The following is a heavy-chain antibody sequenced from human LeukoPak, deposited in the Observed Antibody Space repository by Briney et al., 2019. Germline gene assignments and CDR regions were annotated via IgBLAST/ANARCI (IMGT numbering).Heavy chain of an antibody. CDR3: ARGAMVRGVTPFDY. CDR2: IYYSGST. V-gene: IGHV4-59*01. Sequence: SETLSLTCTVSGGSISSYYWSWIRQPPGKGLEWIGYIYYSGSTNYNPSLKSRATISVDTSKNQFSLKLSSVTAADTAVYYCARGAMVRGVTPFDYWGQGTLVTVSS. CDR1: GGSISSYY. J-gene: IGHJ4*02. D-gene: IGHD3-10*01.